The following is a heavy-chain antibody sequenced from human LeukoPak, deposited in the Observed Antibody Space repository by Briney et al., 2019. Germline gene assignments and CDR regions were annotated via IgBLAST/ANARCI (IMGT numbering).Heavy chain of an antibody. D-gene: IGHD1-26*01. V-gene: IGHV3-7*01. CDR2: IKQDGSEK. CDR3: AKDQKWELLYYFDY. J-gene: IGHJ4*02. CDR1: GFTFSSYW. Sequence: GGSLRLSCAASGFTFSSYWMSWVRQAPGKGLEWVANIKQDGSEKYYADSVKGRFTISRDNSKNTLYLQMNSLRAEDTAVYYCAKDQKWELLYYFDYWGQGTLVTVSS.